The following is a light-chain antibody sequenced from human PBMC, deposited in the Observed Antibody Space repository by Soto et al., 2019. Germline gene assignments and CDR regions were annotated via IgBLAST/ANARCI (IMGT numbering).Light chain of an antibody. CDR1: QSISSY. Sequence: DIQMTQSPSSLSASVGDRVTITGRASQSISSYLNWYQQKPGKAPKLLIYAASSLQSGVPSRFSGSGSGTDFTLTISSLQPEDFATYYCQQSYSTLVTFGPGTKVDIK. V-gene: IGKV1-39*01. J-gene: IGKJ3*01. CDR2: AAS. CDR3: QQSYSTLVT.